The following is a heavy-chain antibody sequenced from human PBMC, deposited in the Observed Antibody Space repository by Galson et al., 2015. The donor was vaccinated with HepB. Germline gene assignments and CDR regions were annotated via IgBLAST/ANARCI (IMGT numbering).Heavy chain of an antibody. V-gene: IGHV1-18*04. CDR1: GYTFTSYG. CDR2: ISAYNGNT. D-gene: IGHD3-10*01. J-gene: IGHJ4*02. CDR3: ARAPDRAWSGGDYFDY. Sequence: SVKVSCKASGYTFTSYGISWVRQAPGQGLEWMGWISAYNGNTNYAQKLQGRVTMTTDTSTSTAYMELRSLRSDDTAVYYCARAPDRAWSGGDYFDYWGQGTLVTVSS.